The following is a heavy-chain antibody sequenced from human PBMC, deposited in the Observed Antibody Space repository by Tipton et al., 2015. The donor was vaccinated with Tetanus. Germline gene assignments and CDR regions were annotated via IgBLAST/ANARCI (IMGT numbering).Heavy chain of an antibody. J-gene: IGHJ6*02. Sequence: TLSLTCTVSGGSISSSSHYWTWIRQRPGKGLEWIGYVYYSGTTYFDLSLQSRLTLSVDTSRNLFSLKLTSVTAADTGIYYCARDTGSPYAMDVWAQGTAVTVSS. CDR3: ARDTGSPYAMDV. CDR2: VYYSGTT. CDR1: GGSISSSSHY. V-gene: IGHV4-31*03.